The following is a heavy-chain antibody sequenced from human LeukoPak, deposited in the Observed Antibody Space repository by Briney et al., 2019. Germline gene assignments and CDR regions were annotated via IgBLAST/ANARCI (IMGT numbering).Heavy chain of an antibody. D-gene: IGHD2-15*01. V-gene: IGHV3-74*01. CDR1: GFTFSSYS. J-gene: IGHJ3*02. CDR3: AKGPVVTFDI. CDR2: IYIDGIST. Sequence: GGSLRLSCAASGFTFSSYSMNWVRQAPGKGLEWVSRIYIDGISTTYADSVKGRFTISRDNAKNTLYLQMNSLRAEDTAVYYCAKGPVVTFDIWGQGTMVTVSS.